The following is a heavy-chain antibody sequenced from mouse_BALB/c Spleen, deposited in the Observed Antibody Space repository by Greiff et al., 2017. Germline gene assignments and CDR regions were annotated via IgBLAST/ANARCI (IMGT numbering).Heavy chain of an antibody. J-gene: IGHJ3*02. CDR2: IHYSGST. Sequence: EVPLAESGPELVKPSQSLSFTCTVTGYSITSGYSWHWIRQFSGNKLEWMGYIHYSGSTNFNPSLKSRISITRDTSNNQFFLQWKSVTTEDTASCYSAEDFNYLEGAEWGQGTLVTVSA. V-gene: IGHV3-1*02. CDR3: AEDFNYLEGAE. CDR1: GYSITSGYS.